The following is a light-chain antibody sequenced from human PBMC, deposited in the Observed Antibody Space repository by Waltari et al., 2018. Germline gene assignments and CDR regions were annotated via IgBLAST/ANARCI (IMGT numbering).Light chain of an antibody. CDR1: SGAVGGYNL. Sequence: QSALTQPASVSGSPGQPITISCTGTSGAVGGYNLVSWYQHHPAQAPKLTIYEVSERPLGVSNRFTGSKSGGTASLTISGLQADDEADYYCSSYTNTRIYVFGTGTKVTVL. J-gene: IGLJ1*01. CDR2: EVS. V-gene: IGLV2-14*02. CDR3: SSYTNTRIYV.